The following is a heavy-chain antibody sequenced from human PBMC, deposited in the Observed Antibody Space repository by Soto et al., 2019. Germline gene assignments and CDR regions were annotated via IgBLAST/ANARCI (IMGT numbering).Heavy chain of an antibody. CDR1: GFTFSSYW. CDR3: TRGYYDIPSTPVDY. J-gene: IGHJ4*02. V-gene: IGHV3-74*01. D-gene: IGHD3-9*01. Sequence: GGSLRLSCAASGFTFSSYWMHWVRQAPGKGLVWVSRINSDGSSTSYADSVKGRFTISRDNAKNTLYLQMNSLRAEDTAVYYCTRGYYDIPSTPVDYWAQGTLVTGSS. CDR2: INSDGSST.